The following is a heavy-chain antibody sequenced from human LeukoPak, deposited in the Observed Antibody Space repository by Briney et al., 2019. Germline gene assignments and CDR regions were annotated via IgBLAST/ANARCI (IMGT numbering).Heavy chain of an antibody. CDR3: ARGFRGSTTRLYYYGMDV. J-gene: IGHJ6*02. CDR2: IYHSGST. Sequence: SETLSLTCAVSGGSISSGGYSWRWIRQPPGKGLEWIGYIYHSGSTYYNPSLKSRVTISVDRSKNQFSLKLSSVTAADTAVYYCARGFRGSTTRLYYYGMDVWGQGTTVTVSS. CDR1: GGSISSGGYS. V-gene: IGHV4-30-2*01. D-gene: IGHD1-26*01.